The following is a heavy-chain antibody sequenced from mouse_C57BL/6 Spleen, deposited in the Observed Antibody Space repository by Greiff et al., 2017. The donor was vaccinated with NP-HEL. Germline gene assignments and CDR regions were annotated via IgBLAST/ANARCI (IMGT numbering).Heavy chain of an antibody. CDR2: IYPGDGDT. Sequence: QVQLQQSGAELAKPGASVKLSCKASGYTFTSYWMHWVKQRPGKGLEWIGQIYPGDGDTNYNGKFKGKATLTADKSSSTAYMQLSSLTSEDSAVYFCASGYYSNPFDYWGQGTTLTVSS. V-gene: IGHV1-80*01. CDR1: GYTFTSYW. J-gene: IGHJ2*01. CDR3: ASGYYSNPFDY. D-gene: IGHD2-5*01.